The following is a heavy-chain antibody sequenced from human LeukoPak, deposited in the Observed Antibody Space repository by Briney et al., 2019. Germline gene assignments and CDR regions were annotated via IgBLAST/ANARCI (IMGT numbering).Heavy chain of an antibody. Sequence: SETLSLTCTVSGGSISSSSYYWGWIRQPPWKGLDWIGSIDYSGSTYYNPSLKSRVTISVDTSKNQFSLKLSSVTAADTAVYYCARHSISDIVVVPASYFDYWGQGTLVTVSS. CDR2: IDYSGST. D-gene: IGHD2-2*01. V-gene: IGHV4-39*01. CDR1: GGSISSSSYY. J-gene: IGHJ4*02. CDR3: ARHSISDIVVVPASYFDY.